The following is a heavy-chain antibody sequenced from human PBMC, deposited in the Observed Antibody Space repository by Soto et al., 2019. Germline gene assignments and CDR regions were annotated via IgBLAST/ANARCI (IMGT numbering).Heavy chain of an antibody. CDR1: GFTFSSYG. Sequence: VQLVESGGGVVQPGRSLRLSCAASGFTFSSYGMHWVRQAPGKGLEWVAVISYDGSNKYYADSVKGRFTISRDNSKNTMYLQMNSLRAEDTAVYYCAKDAFTYYYDSSGYSGYGMDVWGQGTTVTVSS. D-gene: IGHD3-22*01. CDR2: ISYDGSNK. V-gene: IGHV3-30*18. J-gene: IGHJ6*02. CDR3: AKDAFTYYYDSSGYSGYGMDV.